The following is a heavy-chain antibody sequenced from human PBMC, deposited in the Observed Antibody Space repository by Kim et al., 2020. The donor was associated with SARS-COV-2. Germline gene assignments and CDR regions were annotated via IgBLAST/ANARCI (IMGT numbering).Heavy chain of an antibody. D-gene: IGHD3-22*01. CDR1: GGSISSYY. CDR2: IYYSGST. Sequence: SETLSLTCTVSGGSISSYYWSWIRQPPGKGLEWIGYIYYSGSTNYNPSLKSRVTISVDTSKNQFSLKLSSVTAADTAVYYCARLYYYDSSGYYPRFDPWGQGTLVTVSS. V-gene: IGHV4-59*08. CDR3: ARLYYYDSSGYYPRFDP. J-gene: IGHJ5*02.